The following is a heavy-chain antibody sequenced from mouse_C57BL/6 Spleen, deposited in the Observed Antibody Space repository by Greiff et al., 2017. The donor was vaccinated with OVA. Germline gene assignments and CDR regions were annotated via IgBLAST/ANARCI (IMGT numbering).Heavy chain of an antibody. CDR3: AKSPLYDGYYYAMDY. V-gene: IGHV3-6*01. D-gene: IGHD2-3*01. CDR2: ISYDGSN. CDR1: GYSITSGYY. J-gene: IGHJ4*01. Sequence: EVHLVESGPGLVKPSQSLSLTCSVTGYSITSGYYWNWIRQFPGNKLEWMSYISYDGSNNYNPSLKNRISITRDTSKNQFFLKLNSVTTEDTATYYCAKSPLYDGYYYAMDYWGQGTSVTVSS.